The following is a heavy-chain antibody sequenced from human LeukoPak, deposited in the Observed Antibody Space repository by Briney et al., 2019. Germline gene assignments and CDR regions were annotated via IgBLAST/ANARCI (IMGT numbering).Heavy chain of an antibody. Sequence: ASVKVSCKASGGTFSSYAISWVRQAPGQGLEWMGGIIPIFGTANYAQKFQGRVTITTDESTSTAYMELSGLRSEDTAVYYCAGYCSSTSCSNPYNWFDPWGQGTLVTVSS. CDR3: AGYCSSTSCSNPYNWFDP. CDR2: IIPIFGTA. CDR1: GGTFSSYA. V-gene: IGHV1-69*05. D-gene: IGHD2-2*01. J-gene: IGHJ5*02.